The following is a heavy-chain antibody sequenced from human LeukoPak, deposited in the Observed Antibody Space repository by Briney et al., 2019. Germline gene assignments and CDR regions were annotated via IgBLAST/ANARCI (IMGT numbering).Heavy chain of an antibody. V-gene: IGHV1-24*01. CDR3: ATDLNSNYGGAPENYYYGMDV. CDR1: GYTLTELS. Sequence: ASVKVSCKVSGYTLTELSMHWVRQAPGKGLEWMGGFDPEDGETIYAQKFQGRVTMTEDTSTDTAYMELSSLRSEDTAVYYCATDLNSNYGGAPENYYYGMDVWGQGTTVTVSS. J-gene: IGHJ6*02. D-gene: IGHD4-11*01. CDR2: FDPEDGET.